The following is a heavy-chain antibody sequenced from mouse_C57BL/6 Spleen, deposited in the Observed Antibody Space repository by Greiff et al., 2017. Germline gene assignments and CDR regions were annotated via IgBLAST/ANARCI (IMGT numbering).Heavy chain of an antibody. D-gene: IGHD2-3*01. J-gene: IGHJ4*01. V-gene: IGHV2-6*03. CDR2: IWSDGST. CDR1: GFSLTSYG. CDR3: ARGDGYRYYYAMDY. Sequence: VKLMESGPGLVAPSQSLSITCTVSGFSLTSYGVHWVRQPPGKGLEWLVVIWSDGSTTYNSALKSRLSISKDNSKSQVFLKMNSLQTDDTAMYYCARGDGYRYYYAMDYWGQGTSVTVSS.